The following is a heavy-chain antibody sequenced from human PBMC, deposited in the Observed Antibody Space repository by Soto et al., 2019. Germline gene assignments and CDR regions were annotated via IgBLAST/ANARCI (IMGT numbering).Heavy chain of an antibody. CDR1: GFTFSSYA. D-gene: IGHD2-8*01. CDR3: ARDSSPPAVYEVGDVDY. CDR2: ISYDGSNK. J-gene: IGHJ4*02. V-gene: IGHV3-30-3*01. Sequence: GGSLRLSCAASGFTFSSYAMHWVRQAPGKGLEWVAVISYDGSNKYYADSVKGRFTISRDNSKNTLYLQMNSLRAEDTAVYYCARDSSPPAVYEVGDVDYWGQGTLVTVSS.